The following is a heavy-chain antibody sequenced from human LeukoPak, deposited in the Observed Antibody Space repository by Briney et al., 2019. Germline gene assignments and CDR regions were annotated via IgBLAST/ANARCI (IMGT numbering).Heavy chain of an antibody. CDR1: GGSISDYY. CDR3: ARDMGSAAGHDY. D-gene: IGHD6-13*01. V-gene: IGHV4-59*01. Sequence: SETLSLTCTISGGSISDYYWSWIRQPPGKGLEWIGYIYYSGSTHYNPSLRSRVTISVDTSKNQFSLKLTSVTAADTAVYYCARDMGSAAGHDYWGQGTLVTVSS. CDR2: IYYSGST. J-gene: IGHJ4*02.